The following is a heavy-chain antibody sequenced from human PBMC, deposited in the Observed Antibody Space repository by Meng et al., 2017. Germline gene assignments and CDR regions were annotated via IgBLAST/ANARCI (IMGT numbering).Heavy chain of an antibody. V-gene: IGHV1-2*06. CDR3: ASNIPPRWDIVVVPAAEVPYYYYGMDV. CDR2: INPNSGGT. CDR1: GYTFTGYY. J-gene: IGHJ6*02. Sequence: ASVKVSCKASGYTFTGYYMHWVRQAPGQGLDWMGRINPNSGGTNYAQKFQGRVTMTRDTSISTAYMELSRLRSDDTAVYYCASNIPPRWDIVVVPAAEVPYYYYGMDVWGQGTTVTVSS. D-gene: IGHD2-2*01.